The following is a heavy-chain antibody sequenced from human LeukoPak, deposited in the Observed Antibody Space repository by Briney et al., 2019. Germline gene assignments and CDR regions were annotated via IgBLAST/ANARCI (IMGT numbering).Heavy chain of an antibody. V-gene: IGHV4-39*07. CDR3: ARTTEGYCSSASCFGFSYSYYMDV. D-gene: IGHD2-2*01. CDR2: IYYSGPT. J-gene: IGHJ6*03. Sequence: SETLSLTCTVSGGSISGSSYSWGWIRQPPGKGLEWIGSIYYSGPTYYNPSLKSRVTMSVDTSKNQSSLKLSSVIAADTAGYYCARTTEGYCSSASCFGFSYSYYMDVWGKGTTVTISS. CDR1: GGSISGSSYS.